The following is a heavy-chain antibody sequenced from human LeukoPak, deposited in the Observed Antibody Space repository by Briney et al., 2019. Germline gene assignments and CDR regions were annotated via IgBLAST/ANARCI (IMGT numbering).Heavy chain of an antibody. V-gene: IGHV1-58*02. CDR2: IVVGSGNT. CDR1: GFTFTSSA. CDR3: AAIYCSGGSCPYWYSDL. J-gene: IGHJ2*01. Sequence: TSVKVSCKASGFTFTSSAMQWVRQARGQRLEWIGWIVVGSGNTNYAQKFQERVTITRDMSTSTAYMELSSLRSEDTAVYYCAAIYCSGGSCPYWYSDLWGRGTLVTVSS. D-gene: IGHD2-15*01.